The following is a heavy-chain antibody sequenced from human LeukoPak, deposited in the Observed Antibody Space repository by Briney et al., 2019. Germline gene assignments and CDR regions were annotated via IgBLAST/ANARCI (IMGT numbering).Heavy chain of an antibody. J-gene: IGHJ4*02. CDR1: GDSISSGGYY. Sequence: SETLSLTCTVSGDSISSGGYYWTWIRQHPGKGLEWIGYICYNGSTYYNPSLKSRVTISVDTSKNQFSLKLSSVTAADTAVYYCAALLGDGSIDYWGQGTLVTVPS. CDR3: AALLGDGSIDY. V-gene: IGHV4-31*03. CDR2: ICYNGST. D-gene: IGHD2-21*02.